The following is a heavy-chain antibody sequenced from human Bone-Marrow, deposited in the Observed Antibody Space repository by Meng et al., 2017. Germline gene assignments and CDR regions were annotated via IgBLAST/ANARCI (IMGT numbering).Heavy chain of an antibody. Sequence: GESLKISCAASGFTFSNAWMSWVRQAPGKGLEWVGRINSKTDGGTTDYAAPVKGRFTISRDDSKNTLYLQMNSLKTEDTAVYYCTTDGVLLWFGELLPYYGMDVWGQGTTVTVSS. D-gene: IGHD3-10*01. CDR1: GFTFSNAW. CDR2: INSKTDGGTT. J-gene: IGHJ6*02. CDR3: TTDGVLLWFGELLPYYGMDV. V-gene: IGHV3-15*01.